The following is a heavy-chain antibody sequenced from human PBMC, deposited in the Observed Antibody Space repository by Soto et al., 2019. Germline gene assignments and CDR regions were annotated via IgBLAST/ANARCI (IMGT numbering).Heavy chain of an antibody. D-gene: IGHD3-9*01. CDR3: ARDNLVRYFDGLGGGQYPSFYYYRIDD. J-gene: IGHJ6*02. Sequence: WGSLRLSCAASGFTFTSYWMSWVRQAPGQGLEWVANIKQDGSEKYYVVSLNGRFTIYRDNGKNSLYLPKNGLRAEDLAVYYWARDNLVRYFDGLGGGQYPSFYYYRIDDWGLGTTVTVSS. CDR2: IKQDGSEK. CDR1: GFTFTSYW. V-gene: IGHV3-7*03.